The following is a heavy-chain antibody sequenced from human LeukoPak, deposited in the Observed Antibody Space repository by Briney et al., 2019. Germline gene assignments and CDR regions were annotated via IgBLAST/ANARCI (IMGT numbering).Heavy chain of an antibody. CDR1: GGSISSSSYY. Sequence: SQTLSLTCTVSGGSISSSSYYWGWIRQPPGKGLELIGNIYYSGSTYYNPSLKSRVTISVDTSKNQFSLKLSSVTAADTAVYYCAKSHRWELLFDYWGQGTLVTVSS. D-gene: IGHD1-26*01. CDR2: IYYSGST. J-gene: IGHJ4*02. CDR3: AKSHRWELLFDY. V-gene: IGHV4-39*07.